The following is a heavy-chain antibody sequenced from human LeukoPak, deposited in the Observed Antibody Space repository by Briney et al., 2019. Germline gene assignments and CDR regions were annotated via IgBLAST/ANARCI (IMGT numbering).Heavy chain of an antibody. V-gene: IGHV1-18*01. CDR3: ARRYCSGGSCYSGDRYWFDP. D-gene: IGHD2-15*01. CDR2: VSPYNGNT. J-gene: IGHJ5*02. Sequence: GASVKVPCKTSGYTFTDYDITWVRQAPGQGLEWMGRVSPYNGNTYYSQRFQDRVTITKDTSTGTAYMDLRNLRTDDTAMYYCARRYCSGGSCYSGDRYWFDPWGQGTLVTVSS. CDR1: GYTFTDYD.